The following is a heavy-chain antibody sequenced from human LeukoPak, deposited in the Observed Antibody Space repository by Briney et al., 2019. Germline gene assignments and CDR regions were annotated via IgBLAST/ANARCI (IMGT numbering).Heavy chain of an antibody. CDR2: IYPSDSDT. Sequence: GESLKISFKGSGYSFTTYWIGWVRQMPGEGLEWMGTIYPSDSDTKYSPSFRGQVTISADKSITTAYLQWNSLQASDTAIYYCARYGGSSARFSDYWGQGTLVTVSS. CDR3: ARYGGSSARFSDY. CDR1: GYSFTTYW. J-gene: IGHJ4*02. V-gene: IGHV5-51*01. D-gene: IGHD4-23*01.